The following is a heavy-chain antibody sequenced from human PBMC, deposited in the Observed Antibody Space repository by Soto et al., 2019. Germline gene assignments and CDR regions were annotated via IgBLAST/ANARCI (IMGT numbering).Heavy chain of an antibody. J-gene: IGHJ4*02. V-gene: IGHV3-23*01. CDR2: ISGPGATI. CDR1: GFTFSSYA. D-gene: IGHD3-10*01. CDR3: AKMVTMVRGVTGLRDFDF. Sequence: EVQLLEAGGNLIQPGGSLRLSCAASGFTFSSYAMSWVRQAPGQGLEWLSAISGPGATIYYADSVKGRFTISRDNSKNTLYLQMNSLTAEDTAVYYCAKMVTMVRGVTGLRDFDFWGQGGIVTVSS.